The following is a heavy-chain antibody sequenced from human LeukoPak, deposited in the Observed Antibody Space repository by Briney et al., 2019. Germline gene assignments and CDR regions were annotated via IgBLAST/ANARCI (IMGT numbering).Heavy chain of an antibody. CDR3: ARDLFSGSYQEDF. CDR1: GFTLRSYW. D-gene: IGHD1-26*01. CDR2: IKYDGSGK. V-gene: IGHV3-7*01. J-gene: IGHJ4*02. Sequence: GGSLRLSCAASGFTLRSYWMSWVRQAPAKGLEWVANIKYDGSGKYYADSVKGRYTISRDDAKNSLYLEMNRLRVEDTAVYYCARDLFSGSYQEDFWGQGTLVTVSS.